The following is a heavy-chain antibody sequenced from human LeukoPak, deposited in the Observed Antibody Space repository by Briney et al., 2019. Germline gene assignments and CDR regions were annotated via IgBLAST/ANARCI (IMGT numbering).Heavy chain of an antibody. V-gene: IGHV3-21*01. CDR3: ARESSRYSSGWYN. J-gene: IGHJ4*02. CDR1: GFTFSSYS. CDR2: ISSSSSYI. D-gene: IGHD6-19*01. Sequence: GGSLRLSCAASGFTFSSYSMNWVRQPPGKGLEWVSSISSSSSYIYYADSVKGRFTISRDSAKNSLYLQMNSLRAEDTAVYYCARESSRYSSGWYNSGQGTLVTAS.